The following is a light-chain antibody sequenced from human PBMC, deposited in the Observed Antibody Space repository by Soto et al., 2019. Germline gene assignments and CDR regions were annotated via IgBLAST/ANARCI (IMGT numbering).Light chain of an antibody. CDR2: GAS. CDR3: QQYGGSPFT. J-gene: IGKJ3*01. CDR1: QSVSSSY. V-gene: IGKV3-20*01. Sequence: EIVLTPSPGTLSLSPGERATLSCRASQSVSSSYLAWYQQKPGQAPRLLIYGASSRATGIPDRFSGSGSGTDFTLTISRLEPEDFAVYYCQQYGGSPFTFGPGTKVDN.